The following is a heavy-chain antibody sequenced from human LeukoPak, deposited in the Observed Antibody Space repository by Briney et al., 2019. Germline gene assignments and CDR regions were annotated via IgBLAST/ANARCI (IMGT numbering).Heavy chain of an antibody. J-gene: IGHJ4*02. D-gene: IGHD2-15*01. Sequence: SETLSLTCTVSGGSISSHYWSWIRQPPGKGLEWIGYIYYSGSTNYNPSLKSRVTISVDTSKNQFSLKLSSVTAADTAVYYCARGPHIVVVVAATRAPYDYWGQGTLVTVSS. CDR2: IYYSGST. CDR3: ARGPHIVVVVAATRAPYDY. V-gene: IGHV4-59*11. CDR1: GGSISSHY.